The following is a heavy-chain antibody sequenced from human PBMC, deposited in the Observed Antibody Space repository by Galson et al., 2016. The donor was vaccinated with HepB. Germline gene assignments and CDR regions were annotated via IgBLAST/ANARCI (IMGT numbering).Heavy chain of an antibody. CDR2: ISYDGKNK. CDR3: ARDRRAEHQPSNCFDP. V-gene: IGHV3-30*03. D-gene: IGHD2-2*01. CDR1: GFTFSHYG. J-gene: IGHJ5*02. Sequence: SLRLSCAASGFTFSHYGIHWVRQAPGKRLEWVAVISYDGKNKYYADSVKGRFTISRDNSKNTYLQMNSLRVEDTAIYYCARDRRAEHQPSNCFDPWGQGTLVTVSS.